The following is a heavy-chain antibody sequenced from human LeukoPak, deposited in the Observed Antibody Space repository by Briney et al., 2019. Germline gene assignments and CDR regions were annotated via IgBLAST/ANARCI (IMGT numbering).Heavy chain of an antibody. Sequence: SETLSLTCTVSGGYISNYYWSWIRQPPGKGLEWIGYIYYSGSTNYNPSLKSRVTISVDTSKNQFSLKLTSVTAADTAVYYCARDLDYYDSYGYYGTWFDPWGQGTLVTVSS. J-gene: IGHJ5*02. CDR3: ARDLDYYDSYGYYGTWFDP. V-gene: IGHV4-59*01. CDR2: IYYSGST. CDR1: GGYISNYY. D-gene: IGHD3-22*01.